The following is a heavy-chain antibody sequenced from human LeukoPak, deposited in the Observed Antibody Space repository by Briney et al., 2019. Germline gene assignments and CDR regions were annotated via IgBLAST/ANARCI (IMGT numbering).Heavy chain of an antibody. CDR3: VRVGYSSGWFPFDY. CDR1: GFTFSDHY. D-gene: IGHD6-19*01. V-gene: IGHV3-72*01. J-gene: IGHJ4*02. Sequence: GGSLRLSCAVSGFTFSDHYMDWVRQTAGKGLEWVARTRNKANGYTTEYAASVKGRFTISRDDSKNSLVLQMNSLKTEDTAVYYCVRVGYSSGWFPFDYWGQGTLVTVSP. CDR2: TRNKANGYTT.